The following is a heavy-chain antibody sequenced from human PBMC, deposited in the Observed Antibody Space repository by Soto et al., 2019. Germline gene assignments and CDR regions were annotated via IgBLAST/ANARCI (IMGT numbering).Heavy chain of an antibody. CDR3: ASDRVHYYDSRGHEERGTGDYY. D-gene: IGHD3-22*01. J-gene: IGHJ4*02. CDR1: GGTFSSYA. V-gene: IGHV1-69*01. CDR2: IIPIFGTA. Sequence: QVQLVQSGAEVKKPGSSVKVSCKASGGTFSSYAISWVRQAPGQGLEWMGGIIPIFGTANYAQKFQGRVTITADESTSTAYMELSSLRSEDTAVYYCASDRVHYYDSRGHEERGTGDYYWGQGTLVTVSS.